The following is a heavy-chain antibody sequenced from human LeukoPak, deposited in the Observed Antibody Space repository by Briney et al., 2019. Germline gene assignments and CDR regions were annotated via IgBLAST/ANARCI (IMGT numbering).Heavy chain of an antibody. J-gene: IGHJ6*03. D-gene: IGHD6-6*01. V-gene: IGHV4-38-2*02. CDR3: ARDFSSSSTVYYYYYMDV. CDR1: GFTFNTYA. CDR2: IYHSGST. Sequence: GSLRLSCAASGFTFNTYAMSWVRQAPGKGLEWIGSIYHSGSTYYNPSLKSRVTISVDTSKNQFSLKLSSVTAADTAIYYCARDFSSSSTVYYYYYMDVWGKGTTVTVSS.